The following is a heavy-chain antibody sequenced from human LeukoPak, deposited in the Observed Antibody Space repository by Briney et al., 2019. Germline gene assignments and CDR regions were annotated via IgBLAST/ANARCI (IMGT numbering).Heavy chain of an antibody. CDR2: ITSTSSTI. V-gene: IGHV3-48*04. J-gene: IGHJ4*02. CDR3: ARTIEMATISYFDY. D-gene: IGHD5-24*01. CDR1: GFTFSSYS. Sequence: PGGSLRLSCVAAGFTFSSYSMNWVRQAPGKGLEWVSYITSTSSTIFYADSVKGRFTISRDNAKNSLYLQMNSLRAGDTAVYYCARTIEMATISYFDYWGQGTLVTVSS.